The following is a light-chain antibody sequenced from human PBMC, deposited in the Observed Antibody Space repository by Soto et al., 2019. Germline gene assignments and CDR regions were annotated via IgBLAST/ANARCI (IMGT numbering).Light chain of an antibody. V-gene: IGKV3-11*01. J-gene: IGKJ4*01. CDR3: QKRSNWPLT. CDR1: QSVSSY. CDR2: DAS. Sequence: EIVLTQSPATLSLSPGEGATLSCRASQSVSSYLAWYQQKPGQAPRLLIYDASNRATGIPARFSGSGSGTDFTLTISSLEPEDFAVYYCQKRSNWPLTFGGGTKVDIK.